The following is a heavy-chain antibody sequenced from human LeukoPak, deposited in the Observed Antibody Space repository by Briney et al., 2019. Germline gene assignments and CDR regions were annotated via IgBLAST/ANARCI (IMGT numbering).Heavy chain of an antibody. CDR1: GYTFTGYY. J-gene: IGHJ4*02. CDR2: IKPNTGGT. CDR3: AREGMDYGGNSVFVL. V-gene: IGHV1-2*02. D-gene: IGHD4-23*01. Sequence: ASVKVSYKSSGYTFTGYYIHWVRQAPGQGLEWMGWIKPNTGGTYYAQKFQGRVTWTRDTSITTAYMELSSLRSDDTAVYFCAREGMDYGGNSVFVLWGQGTLVTVSS.